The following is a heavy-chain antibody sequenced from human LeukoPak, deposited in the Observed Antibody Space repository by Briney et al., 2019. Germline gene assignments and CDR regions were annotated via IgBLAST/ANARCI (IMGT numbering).Heavy chain of an antibody. Sequence: PGGSLRLSCAASGFTLSSYAMSWVRQGPGKGLEWVSAISGSGGSTYYADSVKGRFTISRDNSKNTLYLQMNSLRAEDTAVYYCAKAHSTYGYYYDSSGYYSHWGQGTLVTVSS. D-gene: IGHD3-22*01. CDR2: ISGSGGST. CDR1: GFTLSSYA. V-gene: IGHV3-23*01. CDR3: AKAHSTYGYYYDSSGYYSH. J-gene: IGHJ4*02.